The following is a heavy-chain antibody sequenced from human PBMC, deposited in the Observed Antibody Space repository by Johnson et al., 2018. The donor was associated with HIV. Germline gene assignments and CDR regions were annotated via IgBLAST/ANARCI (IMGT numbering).Heavy chain of an antibody. J-gene: IGHJ3*01. CDR2: ISSNGGRT. D-gene: IGHD4-11*01. CDR1: GFTFRSYA. Sequence: VQLVESGGGLVQPGGSLRLSCAASGFTFRSYAMHWVRQAPGKGLEYVSAISSNGGRTYYANSVKGRFTISRDNSKNTLYLQMNSLRAEDTAVYYCAKETRDSRSAFDVWGQGTLVTVSS. V-gene: IGHV3-64*01. CDR3: AKETRDSRSAFDV.